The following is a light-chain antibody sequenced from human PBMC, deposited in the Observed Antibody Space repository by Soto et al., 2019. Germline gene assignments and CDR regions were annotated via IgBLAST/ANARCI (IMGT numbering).Light chain of an antibody. CDR1: HHISNW. J-gene: IGKJ4*01. V-gene: IGKV1-12*01. CDR3: QQANSFPLT. Sequence: DIQMTQSPSSVSASVGDRVSITCRASHHISNWLAWYQQKPGRAPKLLIYTGSSLQSGVPSRFSGTGSGTDFTLTMSSLQPEDVAIYYCQQANSFPLTFGGGTKVEIK. CDR2: TGS.